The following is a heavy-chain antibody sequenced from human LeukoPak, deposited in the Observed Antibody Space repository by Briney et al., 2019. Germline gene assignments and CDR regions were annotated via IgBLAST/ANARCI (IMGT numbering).Heavy chain of an antibody. Sequence: ASVKVSCKASGYTFTSYGISWVRQAPGQGLEWMGRIIPILGIANYAQKFQGRVTITADKSTSTAYMELSSLRSEDTAVYYCARDRGYSSSWYFDYWGQGTLVTVSS. CDR1: GYTFTSYG. D-gene: IGHD6-13*01. J-gene: IGHJ4*02. CDR2: IIPILGIA. CDR3: ARDRGYSSSWYFDY. V-gene: IGHV1-69*04.